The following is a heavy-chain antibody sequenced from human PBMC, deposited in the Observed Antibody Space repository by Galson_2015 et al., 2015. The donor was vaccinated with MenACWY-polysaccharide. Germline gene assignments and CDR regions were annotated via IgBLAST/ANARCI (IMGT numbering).Heavy chain of an antibody. D-gene: IGHD3-16*01. CDR3: GRNGGGIDV. CDR1: GYSFSSYW. Sequence: SLRLSCAASGYSFSSYWMFWVRQAPGKGLVWVSTINNDGSATTYAASVKGRFTISRDNAKNTVYLQMNSLRDDDTAVYYCGRNGGGIDVWGQGTTVTVSS. CDR2: INNDGSAT. V-gene: IGHV3-74*01. J-gene: IGHJ6*02.